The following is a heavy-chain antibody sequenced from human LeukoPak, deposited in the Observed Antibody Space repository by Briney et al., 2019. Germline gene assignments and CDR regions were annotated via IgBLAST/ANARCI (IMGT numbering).Heavy chain of an antibody. V-gene: IGHV1-69*04. D-gene: IGHD4-11*01. CDR3: ASYSKVKEYYYYGMDV. CDR1: GGTFSSYA. J-gene: IGHJ6*02. CDR2: IIPIFGIA. Sequence: SVKVSCKASGGTFSSYAISWVRQAPGQGLEWMGRIIPIFGIANYAQKFQGRVTITADKSTSTAYMELSSLRSEDTAVYYSASYSKVKEYYYYGMDVWGQGTTVTVSS.